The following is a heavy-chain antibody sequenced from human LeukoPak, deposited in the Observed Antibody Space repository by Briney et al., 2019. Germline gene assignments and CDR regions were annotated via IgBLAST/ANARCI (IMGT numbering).Heavy chain of an antibody. CDR2: IYYSGST. Sequence: SETLSLTCTVSGGSISSYYWSWIRQPPGKGLEWIGYIYYSGSTNYNPSLKSRVTISVDTSKNQFSLKLSSVTAADTAVYYCARDGSAIAAAVGDRAFDIWGQGTMVTVSS. J-gene: IGHJ3*02. CDR3: ARDGSAIAAAVGDRAFDI. D-gene: IGHD6-13*01. V-gene: IGHV4-59*01. CDR1: GGSISSYY.